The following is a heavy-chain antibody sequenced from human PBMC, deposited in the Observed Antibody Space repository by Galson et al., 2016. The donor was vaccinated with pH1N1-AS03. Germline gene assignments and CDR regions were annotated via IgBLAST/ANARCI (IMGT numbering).Heavy chain of an antibody. CDR2: IKNNNDNT. J-gene: IGHJ4*02. Sequence: SVKVSGKASGYTFSNYGITWVRQAPGQGLQWMGWIKNNNDNTIYGQNFQGRVTLTTDPSTNTAYMELKNLRSDDTGVYYCARAFEEYLLRDYSSVFDSWGQGTLVTVSS. D-gene: IGHD2/OR15-2a*01. CDR3: ARAFEEYLLRDYSSVFDS. CDR1: GYTFSNYG. V-gene: IGHV1-18*01.